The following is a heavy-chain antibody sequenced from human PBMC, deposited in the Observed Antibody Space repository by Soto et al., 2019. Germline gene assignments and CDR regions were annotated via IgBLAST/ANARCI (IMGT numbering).Heavy chain of an antibody. Sequence: GGSLRLSCAASGFTFSSYAMSWVRQAPGKGLEWVSAISGSGGSTYYADSVKGRFTISRDNSKNTLYLQMNSLRAEDTAVYYCAKDRVSPADILTGYYNVGAFDIWGRGTMVTVSS. CDR2: ISGSGGST. J-gene: IGHJ3*02. CDR3: AKDRVSPADILTGYYNVGAFDI. CDR1: GFTFSSYA. D-gene: IGHD3-9*01. V-gene: IGHV3-23*01.